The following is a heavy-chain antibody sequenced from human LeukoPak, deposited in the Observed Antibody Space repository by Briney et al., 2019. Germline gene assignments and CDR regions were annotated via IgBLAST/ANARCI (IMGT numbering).Heavy chain of an antibody. V-gene: IGHV1-8*01. Sequence: ASVKASCKASGYTFTSYDINWVRQATGQGLEWMGWMNPNSGNTGYAQKFQGRVTMTRNTSISTAYMELSSLRSEDTAVYYCARAYRYCSGGSCYRPDTKGSYYYYYMDVWGKGTTVTVSS. J-gene: IGHJ6*03. CDR2: MNPNSGNT. D-gene: IGHD2-15*01. CDR3: ARAYRYCSGGSCYRPDTKGSYYYYYMDV. CDR1: GYTFTSYD.